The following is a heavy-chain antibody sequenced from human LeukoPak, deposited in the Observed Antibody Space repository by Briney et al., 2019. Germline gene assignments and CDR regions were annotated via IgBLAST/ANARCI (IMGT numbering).Heavy chain of an antibody. V-gene: IGHV3-23*01. J-gene: IGHJ3*02. CDR2: ITGGGATT. Sequence: GGSLRLSCAASGFTFSSYAMSWVRQVPGKGLEWVSSITGGGATTDYADSVKGRFTISRDNSKNMLFLQMNSLTAEGTAIYSCARPRLEYCSGGSCFDAFDIWGQGTMVTVSS. CDR1: GFTFSSYA. CDR3: ARPRLEYCSGGSCFDAFDI. D-gene: IGHD2-15*01.